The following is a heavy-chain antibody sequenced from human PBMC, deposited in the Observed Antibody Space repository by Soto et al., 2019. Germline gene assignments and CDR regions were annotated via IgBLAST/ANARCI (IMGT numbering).Heavy chain of an antibody. CDR2: INHSGST. CDR1: GGSISSSNW. Sequence: QVQLQESGPGLVKPSGTLSLTCAVSGGSISSSNWWSWVRQPPGKGLEWIGEINHSGSTNYNPSLKSRVNITVDKSKNQCSLKLSSVTAADTAVYYCAREGGDPFYYFDYWGQGTLVTVSS. D-gene: IGHD4-17*01. CDR3: AREGGDPFYYFDY. V-gene: IGHV4-4*02. J-gene: IGHJ4*02.